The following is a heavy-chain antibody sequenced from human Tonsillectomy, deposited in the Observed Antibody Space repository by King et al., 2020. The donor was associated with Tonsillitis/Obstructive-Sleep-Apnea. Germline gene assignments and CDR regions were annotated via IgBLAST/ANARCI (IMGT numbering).Heavy chain of an antibody. CDR1: GFTFSSYA. Sequence: VQLVESGGGLVQPGGSLRLSCSASGFTFSSYAMHWVRQAPGKGLEYVSAISSNGGSTYYADSVKGRFTISRDNSKNTLYLQMSSLRAEDTAVYYCVKGYHDFWSAKGGFDYWGQGTLVTVSS. CDR2: ISSNGGST. V-gene: IGHV3-64D*06. D-gene: IGHD3-3*01. CDR3: VKGYHDFWSAKGGFDY. J-gene: IGHJ4*02.